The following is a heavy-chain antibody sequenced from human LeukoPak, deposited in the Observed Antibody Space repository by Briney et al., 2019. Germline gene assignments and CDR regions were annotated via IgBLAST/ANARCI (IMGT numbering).Heavy chain of an antibody. J-gene: IGHJ6*03. CDR3: ARGVDYYYYYMDV. Sequence: ASVKVSCKASGYTFTGYYMHWVRQAPGQGLEWMGWINPNSGGTNYAQKFQGRVTMTRNTSISTAYMELSSLRSEDTAVYYCARGVDYYYYYMDVWGKGTTVTISS. D-gene: IGHD2-15*01. V-gene: IGHV1-2*02. CDR2: INPNSGGT. CDR1: GYTFTGYY.